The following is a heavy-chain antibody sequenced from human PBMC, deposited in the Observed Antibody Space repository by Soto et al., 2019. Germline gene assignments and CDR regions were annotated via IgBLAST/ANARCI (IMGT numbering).Heavy chain of an antibody. CDR3: PILNNMSAFAYFFFCSGYPYYYYCMDF. CDR1: GGSISSSSDY. V-gene: IGHV4-39*01. CDR2: SYYSGST. D-gene: IGHD3-3*01. J-gene: IGHJ6*02. Sequence: PETLSVTCSGSGGSISSSSDYWGWIRQPAGKGLEWIGSSYYSGSTYYNPCLKSRGTISVDTSKNQFSRKRSAGTAADKAVYYCPILNNMSAFAYFFFCSGYPYYYYCMDFWGQGTTVTVSS.